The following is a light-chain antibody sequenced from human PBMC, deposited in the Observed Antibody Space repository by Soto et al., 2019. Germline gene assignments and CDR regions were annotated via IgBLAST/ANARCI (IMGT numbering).Light chain of an antibody. J-gene: IGLJ1*01. CDR3: QSYDTSLSAHV. CDR1: SSIIGADYG. V-gene: IGLV1-40*01. CDR2: ANT. Sequence: QSVLTQPPSVSGAPGQRVTISCTGSSSIIGADYGVHWYQQLPGTAPKILIYANTNRPSGVPERFSGSNSGTSASLAITGLRAEDEADYYCQSYDTSLSAHVFGTGTKLTVL.